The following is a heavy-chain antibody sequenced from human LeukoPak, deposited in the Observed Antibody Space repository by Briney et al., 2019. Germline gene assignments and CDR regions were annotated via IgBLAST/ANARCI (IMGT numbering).Heavy chain of an antibody. CDR3: AREWKTAMVIYYFDY. CDR2: INPNSGGT. CDR1: GYTFTGYY. D-gene: IGHD5-18*01. J-gene: IGHJ4*02. Sequence: ASVKVSCKASGYTFTGYYMHWVRQAPGQGLEWMGWINPNSGGTNYAQKFQGRVTMTRDTSISTAYMELSRLRSDDTAVYYCAREWKTAMVIYYFDYWGQGTLVTGSS. V-gene: IGHV1-2*02.